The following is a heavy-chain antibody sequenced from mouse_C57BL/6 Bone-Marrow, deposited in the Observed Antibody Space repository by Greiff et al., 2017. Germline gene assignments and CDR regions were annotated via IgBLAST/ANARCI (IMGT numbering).Heavy chain of an antibody. V-gene: IGHV1-81*01. CDR3: ARRLRLREY. Sequence: QVQLQQSGAELARPGASVKLSCKASGYTFTSYGISWVKQRTGQGLEWIGEIYPRSGNTYYNEKFKGKATLTVDKSSSTAYMQLSSLTSEDSAVYYCARRLRLREYWGQGTTLTVSS. J-gene: IGHJ2*01. CDR2: IYPRSGNT. D-gene: IGHD3-2*02. CDR1: GYTFTSYG.